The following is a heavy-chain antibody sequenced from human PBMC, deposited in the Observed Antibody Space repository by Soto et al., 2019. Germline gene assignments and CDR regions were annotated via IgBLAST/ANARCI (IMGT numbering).Heavy chain of an antibody. CDR2: INHSGSA. J-gene: IGHJ6*02. V-gene: IGHV4-34*01. CDR1: GESFSGHI. Sequence: SETLSLTCAVYGESFSGHIWTWIRQTPGKGLQWIGQINHSGSASYNPSLKSRVTISVHTSNSQFSLKLSSVTAADTAVYYCAGQPTAGSYYDLGSYYSYYAMDVRGQGTTVTLSS. CDR3: AGQPTAGSYYDLGSYYSYYAMDV. D-gene: IGHD3-10*01.